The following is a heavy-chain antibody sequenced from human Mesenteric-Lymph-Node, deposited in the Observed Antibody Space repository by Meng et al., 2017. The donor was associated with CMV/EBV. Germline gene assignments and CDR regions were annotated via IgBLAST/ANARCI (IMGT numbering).Heavy chain of an antibody. J-gene: IGHJ4*02. CDR1: GDSINTFDYF. CDR3: AREMSYGSSASATAFDH. Sequence: SETLSLTCTVSGDSINTFDYFWGWLRQPPGKGLEWIGYIFYSGSTYYNPSLRSRVLISIDTSKNQFSLKLSSVTATDTAVYYCAREMSYGSSASATAFDHWGQGALVTVSS. V-gene: IGHV4-30-4*01. D-gene: IGHD2-2*01. CDR2: IFYSGST.